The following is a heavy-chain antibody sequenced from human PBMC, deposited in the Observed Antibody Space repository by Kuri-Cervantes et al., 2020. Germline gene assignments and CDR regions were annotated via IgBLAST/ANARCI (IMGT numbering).Heavy chain of an antibody. D-gene: IGHD1-26*01. CDR2: IIPTFGTA. V-gene: IGHV1-69*06. J-gene: IGHJ3*01. CDR3: TRGDSGNYRDTSDV. CDR1: GGAFSSYA. Sequence: SVKVSCKASGGAFSSYAISWVRQAPGQGLEWMGGIIPTFGTANYAQKFQGRVTITADKSTSTAYMVLSSLRSDDTAVYYCTRGDSGNYRDTSDVWGHGTLVTVSS.